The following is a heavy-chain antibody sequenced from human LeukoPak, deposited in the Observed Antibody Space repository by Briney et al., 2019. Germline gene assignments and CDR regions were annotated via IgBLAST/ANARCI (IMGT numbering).Heavy chain of an antibody. Sequence: GESLKISCKGSGYSFTSYWIGWVRQMPGKGVEWMGIIYPGHSDTRYSPSVQGQVTISADKSIRTAYLQWSSLKASDTAMYYCARQSPQYSGSYWSFDYWGQGTLVTVSP. CDR2: IYPGHSDT. CDR3: ARQSPQYSGSYWSFDY. D-gene: IGHD1-26*01. CDR1: GYSFTSYW. V-gene: IGHV5-51*01. J-gene: IGHJ4*02.